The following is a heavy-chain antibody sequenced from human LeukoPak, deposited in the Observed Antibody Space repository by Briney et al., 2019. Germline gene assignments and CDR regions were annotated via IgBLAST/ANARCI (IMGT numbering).Heavy chain of an antibody. CDR2: IYYSGNT. CDR1: GGSNSSYH. CDR3: ARGKDYYDY. J-gene: IGHJ4*02. V-gene: IGHV4-59*01. Sequence: SETLSLTCTVSGGSNSSYHWSWIRQPPGKGLEWIGYIYYSGNTNYNPSLKSRVTISVDTSKNQFSLKLSSVTAADTAVYCCARGKDYYDYWGQGTLVSASS. D-gene: IGHD2-15*01.